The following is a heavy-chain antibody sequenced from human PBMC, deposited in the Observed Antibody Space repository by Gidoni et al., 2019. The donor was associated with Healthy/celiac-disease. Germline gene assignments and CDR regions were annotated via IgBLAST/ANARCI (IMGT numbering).Heavy chain of an antibody. D-gene: IGHD3-22*01. CDR2: INHSGST. J-gene: IGHJ6*02. CDR3: ARSGRYYYDSSGYYSYYYGMDV. CDR1: GGSFSGYY. V-gene: IGHV4-34*01. Sequence: QVQLQQWGAGLLKPSETLSLTCAVYGGSFSGYYWSWIRQPPGKGLEWIGEINHSGSTNYNPSLKSRVTISVDTSKNQFSLKLSSVTAADTAVYYCARSGRYYYDSSGYYSYYYGMDVWGQGTTVTVSS.